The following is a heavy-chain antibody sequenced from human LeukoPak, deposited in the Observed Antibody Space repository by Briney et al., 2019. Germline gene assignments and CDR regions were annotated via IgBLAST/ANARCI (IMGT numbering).Heavy chain of an antibody. D-gene: IGHD3-3*01. CDR3: ARFGTSGDFWSGYTFDY. Sequence: PSETLSLTCAVYGGSFSGYYWSWIRQPPGKGLEWIGEINHSGSTNYNPSLKSRVTISVDTSKNQFSLKLSSVTAADTAVYYCARFGTSGDFWSGYTFDYWGQGTLVTVSS. V-gene: IGHV4-34*01. CDR2: INHSGST. CDR1: GGSFSGYY. J-gene: IGHJ4*02.